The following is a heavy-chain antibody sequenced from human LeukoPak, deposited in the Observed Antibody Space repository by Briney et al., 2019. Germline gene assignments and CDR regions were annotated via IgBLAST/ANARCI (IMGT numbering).Heavy chain of an antibody. CDR1: GFTFSDYY. CDR3: ARDPPITYGFWSGYYREDWFDP. V-gene: IGHV3-11*01. Sequence: GGSLRLSCAASGFTFSDYYMSWIRQAPGKGLEWVSYISSSGSTIYYADSVKGRFTISRDNAKNSLYLQMNSLRAEDTAVYYCARDPPITYGFWSGYYREDWFDPWGQGTLVTVSS. CDR2: ISSSGSTI. J-gene: IGHJ5*02. D-gene: IGHD3-3*01.